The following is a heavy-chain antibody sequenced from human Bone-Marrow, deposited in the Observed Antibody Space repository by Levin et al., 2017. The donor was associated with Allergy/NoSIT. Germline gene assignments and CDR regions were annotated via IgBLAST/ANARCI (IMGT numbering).Heavy chain of an antibody. J-gene: IGHJ4*02. CDR3: ARVRTCPACHFDH. CDR1: GFTFSSHW. Sequence: PGGSLRLSCAASGFTFSSHWMHWVRQVPGKGLVWVSRISVDGSSTTYADSVRGRFTISRDNAKNTLYLQMNSLRAEDTAVYYCARVRTCPACHFDHWGQGALVTVSS. CDR2: ISVDGSST. V-gene: IGHV3-74*03.